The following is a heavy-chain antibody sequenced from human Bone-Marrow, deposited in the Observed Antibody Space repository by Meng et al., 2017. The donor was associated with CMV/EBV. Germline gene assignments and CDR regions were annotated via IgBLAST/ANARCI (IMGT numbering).Heavy chain of an antibody. CDR3: ARKRSFDY. J-gene: IGHJ4*02. Sequence: ASVKVSCKASGYTFTAYYMHWVRQAPGQGLEWMGWMNPNSGNTGYAQKFQGRVTITRNTSISTAYMELSSLRSEDTAVYYCARKRSFDYWGQGTLVTVSS. CDR2: MNPNSGNT. CDR1: GYTFTAYY. V-gene: IGHV1-8*03.